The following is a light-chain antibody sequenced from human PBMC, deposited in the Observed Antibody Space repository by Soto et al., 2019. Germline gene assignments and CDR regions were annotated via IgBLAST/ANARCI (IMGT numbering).Light chain of an antibody. V-gene: IGLV1-44*01. CDR1: SSNIGSNT. Sequence: QSVLTQPLSASASPGQRVTISCSGGSSNIGSNTVAWYQHLPGTAPPRLIFTAGQRPSGVPGRFSGSKSGTSASLAISGLQSEDEGDYYCCSYAGSYTYVFGTGTKLTVL. CDR3: CSYAGSYTYV. J-gene: IGLJ1*01. CDR2: TAG.